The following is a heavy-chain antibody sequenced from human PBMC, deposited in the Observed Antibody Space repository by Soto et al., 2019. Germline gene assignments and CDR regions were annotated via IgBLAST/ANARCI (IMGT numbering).Heavy chain of an antibody. CDR2: INSDGSST. D-gene: IGHD1-26*01. V-gene: IGHV3-74*01. CDR1: GFRFSSYW. J-gene: IGHJ4*01. CDR3: LREAIGLGIDY. Sequence: PGGSLRLSCAASGFRFSSYWVHWVRQVPGKGLVWVSHINSDGSSTTYADSVKGRFTISRDNAKNTLYLQMNSLRAEDTAVYYCLREAIGLGIDYWCLGNLVNVS.